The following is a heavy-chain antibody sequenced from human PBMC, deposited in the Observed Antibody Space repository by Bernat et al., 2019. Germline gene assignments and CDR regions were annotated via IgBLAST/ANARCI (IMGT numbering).Heavy chain of an antibody. V-gene: IGHV4-59*01. CDR1: GGSISSYY. Sequence: QVQLQESGPGLVKPSETLSLTCTVSGGSISSYYWSWIRQPPGKGLEWIGYIYYSGSTNYNPSLKSRVTISVDTSKNQFSLKLSSVTAADTAVYYCARVHYYDSSGYYLGSGGWYFDLWGRGTLVIVSS. CDR2: IYYSGST. J-gene: IGHJ2*01. CDR3: ARVHYYDSSGYYLGSGGWYFDL. D-gene: IGHD3-22*01.